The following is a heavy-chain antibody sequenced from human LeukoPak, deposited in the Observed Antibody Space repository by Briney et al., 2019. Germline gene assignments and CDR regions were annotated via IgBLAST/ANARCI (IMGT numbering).Heavy chain of an antibody. CDR3: ARVGEGYNYGYFTY. Sequence: SETLSLTCTMSGDSITSHYWSWIRQPPGKGLEWIGYIYYSGTADYNPSLKSRVTISVDTSKNQFSLNLRSVTAADTAVYYCARVGEGYNYGYFTYWGQGTLVTVSS. V-gene: IGHV4-59*11. CDR1: GDSITSHY. J-gene: IGHJ4*02. D-gene: IGHD5-24*01. CDR2: IYYSGTA.